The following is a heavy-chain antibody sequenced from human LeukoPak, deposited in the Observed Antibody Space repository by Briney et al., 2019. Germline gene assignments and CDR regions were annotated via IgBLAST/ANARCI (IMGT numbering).Heavy chain of an antibody. Sequence: PSETLSLTRTVSGGSISSSSYYWGWIRQPPGKGLEWIGSIYYSGSTYYNPSLKSRVTISVDTSKNQFSLKLSSVTAADTAVYYCARLEGLWSGYRIDYWGQGTLVTVSS. V-gene: IGHV4-39*01. CDR1: GGSISSSSYY. CDR2: IYYSGST. J-gene: IGHJ4*02. CDR3: ARLEGLWSGYRIDY. D-gene: IGHD3-3*01.